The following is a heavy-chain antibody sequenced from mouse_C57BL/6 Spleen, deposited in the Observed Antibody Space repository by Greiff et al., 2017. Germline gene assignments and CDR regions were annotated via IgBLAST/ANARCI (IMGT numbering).Heavy chain of an antibody. J-gene: IGHJ2*01. Sequence: VQLQQSGPVLVKPGASVKMSCKASGYTFTDYYMNWVKQSHGKSLEWIGVINPYNGGTSYNQKFKGKATLTVDKSSSTAYMELNSLTSEDSAVYYCARSDGYSDYWDQGTTLTVSS. CDR1: GYTFTDYY. V-gene: IGHV1-19*01. CDR3: ARSDGYSDY. CDR2: INPYNGGT. D-gene: IGHD2-3*01.